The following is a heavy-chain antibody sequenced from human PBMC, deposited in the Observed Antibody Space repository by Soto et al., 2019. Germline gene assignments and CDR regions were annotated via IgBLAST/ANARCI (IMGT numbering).Heavy chain of an antibody. CDR3: ARVLSRGGIAAAGTRYFDY. J-gene: IGHJ4*02. CDR2: IYYSGST. Sequence: SETLSLTCTVSGGSISSYYWSWIRQPPGKGLEWIGYIYYSGSTNYNPSLKSRVTISVDTSKNQFSLKLSSVTAADTAVYYCARVLSRGGIAAAGTRYFDYWGQGTLVTVSS. CDR1: GGSISSYY. V-gene: IGHV4-59*01. D-gene: IGHD6-13*01.